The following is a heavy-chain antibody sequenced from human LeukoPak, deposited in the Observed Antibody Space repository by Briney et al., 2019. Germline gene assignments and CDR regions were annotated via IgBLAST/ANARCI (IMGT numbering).Heavy chain of an antibody. CDR2: MKVDGSDI. D-gene: IGHD3-10*01. V-gene: IGHV3-7*01. CDR1: GFTFTNDF. J-gene: IGHJ4*02. Sequence: GGSLRLSCAASGFTFTNDFMTWVRQAPGKGLEWVANMKVDGSDIHYVDSVKGRFAISSDNARNSLYLQMNSLRAEDTAVYYCARVWFGELLYPDYWGQGTLVTVSS. CDR3: ARVWFGELLYPDY.